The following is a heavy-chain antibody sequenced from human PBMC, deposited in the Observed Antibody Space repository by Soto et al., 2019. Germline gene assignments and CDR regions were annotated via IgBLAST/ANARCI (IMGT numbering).Heavy chain of an antibody. V-gene: IGHV5-51*01. D-gene: IGHD3-22*01. CDR3: ARLSADSSGYTLYYFAY. J-gene: IGHJ4*02. CDR2: IYPGDSDT. Sequence: GESLKISCKGSGYSFTSYWIGWVRQMPGKGLEWMGIIYPGDSDTRYSPSFQGQVTISADKSISTAYLQWSSLKASDTAMYYCARLSADSSGYTLYYFAYWGQGTLVTVSS. CDR1: GYSFTSYW.